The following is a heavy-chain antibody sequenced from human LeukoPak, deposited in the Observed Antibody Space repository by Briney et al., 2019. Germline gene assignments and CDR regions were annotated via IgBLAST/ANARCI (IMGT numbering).Heavy chain of an antibody. CDR3: ASAAKKLIEYFQH. V-gene: IGHV3-23*01. J-gene: IGHJ1*01. Sequence: GGSLRLSCAASGFTFSSYAMSWVRQAPGKGLEWVSAISGSGGSTYYADSVKGRFTISRDNSKNTLYLQMNGLRAEDTAVYYCASAAKKLIEYFQHWGQGTLVTVSS. D-gene: IGHD6-13*01. CDR1: GFTFSSYA. CDR2: ISGSGGST.